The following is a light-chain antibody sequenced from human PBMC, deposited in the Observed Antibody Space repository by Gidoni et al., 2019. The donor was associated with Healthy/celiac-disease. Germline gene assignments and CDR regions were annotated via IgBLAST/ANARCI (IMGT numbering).Light chain of an antibody. J-gene: IGKJ4*01. CDR1: QSVSSSY. Sequence: EIVLTQSPGTLSLSPGERATLSCRASQSVSSSYLAWYQQKPGQAPRLLIYGASSRATGIPDRFSGSGSGTDFTLTISILEPEDFAVYYCQQYGSSRALTFGGGTKVEIK. CDR2: GAS. V-gene: IGKV3-20*01. CDR3: QQYGSSRALT.